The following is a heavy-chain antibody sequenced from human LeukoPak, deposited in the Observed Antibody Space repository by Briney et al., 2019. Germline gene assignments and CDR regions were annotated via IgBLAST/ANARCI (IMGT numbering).Heavy chain of an antibody. V-gene: IGHV4-39*01. CDR3: ARLSGDYWKTWKFDY. CDR1: GGSINSSSYY. Sequence: PSETLSLTCTVSGGSINSSSYYWGWIRQPPGKGLEWIGSIYYSGSTYYNPSLKSRVTISVDTSKNQFSLKLSSVTAADTAVYYCARLSGDYWKTWKFDYWGQGTLVTVSS. CDR2: IYYSGST. D-gene: IGHD4-17*01. J-gene: IGHJ4*02.